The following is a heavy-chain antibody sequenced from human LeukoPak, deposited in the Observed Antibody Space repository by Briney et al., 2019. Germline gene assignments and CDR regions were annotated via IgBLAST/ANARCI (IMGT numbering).Heavy chain of an antibody. V-gene: IGHV3-7*01. Sequence: GGSLRPSCAASGFTFSTYGMSWVRQAPGKGLEWVANIKKDGSEKYNVDSVKGRFTISRDNANNSLYLQMNSLRAEDTAVYYCARESKGRSKIDYWGQGTLVTVSS. CDR2: IKKDGSEK. J-gene: IGHJ4*02. CDR1: GFTFSTYG. D-gene: IGHD4-17*01. CDR3: ARESKGRSKIDY.